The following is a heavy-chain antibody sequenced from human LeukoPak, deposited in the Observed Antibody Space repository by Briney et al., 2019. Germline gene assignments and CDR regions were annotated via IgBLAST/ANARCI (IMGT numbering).Heavy chain of an antibody. CDR3: ASHTYYLSSGSFGH. J-gene: IGHJ4*02. D-gene: IGHD3-10*01. Sequence: ASVKVSCKASGYPFTSFDINWVRQATGQGPEWMGWMNPGSGNTGYAQRFRGRVTMTRDTPISTAYLELSSLTSEDTAVYYCASHTYYLSSGSFGHWGQGTLVTVSS. CDR2: MNPGSGNT. CDR1: GYPFTSFD. V-gene: IGHV1-8*01.